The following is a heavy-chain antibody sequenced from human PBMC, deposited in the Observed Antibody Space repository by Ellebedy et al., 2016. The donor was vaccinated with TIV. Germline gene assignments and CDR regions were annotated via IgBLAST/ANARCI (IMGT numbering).Heavy chain of an antibody. V-gene: IGHV3-23*01. Sequence: PGGSLTLSCAASGFTFSSYAMSWVRQAPGQGLAWVSAISGRGGSTYYADSVKGRFTISRDNSKNTLYLQMNSLRAEDTAVYYCAKRSRGYSYSYDGMDVWGQGTTVTVSS. D-gene: IGHD5-18*01. CDR3: AKRSRGYSYSYDGMDV. J-gene: IGHJ6*02. CDR2: ISGRGGST. CDR1: GFTFSSYA.